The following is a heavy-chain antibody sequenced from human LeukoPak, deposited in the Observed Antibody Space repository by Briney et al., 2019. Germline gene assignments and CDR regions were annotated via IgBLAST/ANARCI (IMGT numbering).Heavy chain of an antibody. Sequence: GGSLRLSCAASGFTFSSYGMHWVRQAPGKGLERVAAITYDGSNKYHADSVKGRFTISRDNSKNTLYLQMNSLRTEDTAVYYCAKRHDVAAAGTDHYGMGVWGQGTTVTVSS. CDR2: ITYDGSNK. V-gene: IGHV3-30*18. CDR3: AKRHDVAAAGTDHYGMGV. D-gene: IGHD6-13*01. CDR1: GFTFSSYG. J-gene: IGHJ6*02.